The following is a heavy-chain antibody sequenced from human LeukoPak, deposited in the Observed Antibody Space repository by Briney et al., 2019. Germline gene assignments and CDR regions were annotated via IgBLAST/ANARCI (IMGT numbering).Heavy chain of an antibody. CDR1: GFTFSSYA. D-gene: IGHD3-10*01. CDR3: ARDRRISGWYFDL. Sequence: GGSLRLSCAASGFTFSSYAMHWVRQAPGKGLEGVAVISYDGSNKYYADSVKGRFTISRDNSKTTLYLQMNSLRAEDTAVYYCARDRRISGWYFDLWGRGTLVTVSS. J-gene: IGHJ2*01. V-gene: IGHV3-30*04. CDR2: ISYDGSNK.